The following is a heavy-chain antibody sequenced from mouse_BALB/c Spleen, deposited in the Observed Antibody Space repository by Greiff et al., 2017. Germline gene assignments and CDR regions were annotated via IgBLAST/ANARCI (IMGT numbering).Heavy chain of an antibody. CDR3: APGTGFAY. CDR1: GYAFSSYW. D-gene: IGHD4-1*01. J-gene: IGHJ3*01. Sequence: QVQLQQSGAELVRPGSSVKISCKASGYAFSSYWMNWVKQRPGQGLEWIGQIYPGDGDTNYNGKFKGKATLTADKSSSTAYMQLSSLTSEDSAVYFCAPGTGFAYWGQGTLVTVSA. V-gene: IGHV1-80*01. CDR2: IYPGDGDT.